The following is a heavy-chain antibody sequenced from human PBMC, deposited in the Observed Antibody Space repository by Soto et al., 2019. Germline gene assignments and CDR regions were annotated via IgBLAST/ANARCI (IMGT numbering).Heavy chain of an antibody. J-gene: IGHJ6*02. D-gene: IGHD3-16*01. V-gene: IGHV1-3*05. CDR3: ASGYDFGGGMDV. CDR2: INAGNGNT. Sequence: QVQLVQSGAEEKKPGASVKVSCKASGYTFTSYAMHWVRQAPGQRLEGMGRINAGNGNTKYALKLQGRVTITRDTTASTAYKEMSSLIAEDTAVYYCASGYDFGGGMDVWGQGTTVTVSS. CDR1: GYTFTSYA.